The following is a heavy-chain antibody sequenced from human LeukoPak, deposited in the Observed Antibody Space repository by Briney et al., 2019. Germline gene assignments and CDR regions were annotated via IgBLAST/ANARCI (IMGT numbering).Heavy chain of an antibody. CDR3: AKGYYYDSSGSDAFDI. D-gene: IGHD3-22*01. CDR2: ISWNSGSI. J-gene: IGHJ3*02. CDR1: GFTFDDYA. V-gene: IGHV3-9*01. Sequence: PGGSLRLSCAASGFTFDDYAMHWVRQAPGKGLEWVSGISWNSGSIGYADSVKGRFTISRDNAKNSLYLQMNSLRAEDTALYYCAKGYYYDSSGSDAFDIWGQGTMVTVSS.